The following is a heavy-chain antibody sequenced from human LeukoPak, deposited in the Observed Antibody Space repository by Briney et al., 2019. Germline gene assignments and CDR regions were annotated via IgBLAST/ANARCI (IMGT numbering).Heavy chain of an antibody. V-gene: IGHV3-23*01. D-gene: IGHD4-17*01. CDR1: GFTFRSYA. CDR2: ISASGSST. CDR3: ATNYGDYVNWFDP. J-gene: IGHJ5*02. Sequence: GGSLRLSCAASGFTFRSYAMSWVRQAPGQGLEWVSSISASGSSTYYAEAVKGRFTIYRDNSKNTVSLQMNSLRAEDTAIYYCATNYGDYVNWFDPWGQGTLVTVSS.